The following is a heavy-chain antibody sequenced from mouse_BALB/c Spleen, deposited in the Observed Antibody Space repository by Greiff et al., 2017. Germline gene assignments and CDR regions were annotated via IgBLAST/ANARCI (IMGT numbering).Heavy chain of an antibody. D-gene: IGHD4-1*01. J-gene: IGHJ2*01. V-gene: IGHV1-63*02. CDR1: GYTFTNYW. CDR2: IYPGGGYT. Sequence: VQLVESGAELVRPGTSVKISCKASGYTFTNYWLGWVKQRPGHGLEWIGDIYPGGGYTNYNEKFKGKATLTADTSSSTAYMQLSSLTSEDSAVYFCARLGEVDYWGQGTTLTVSS. CDR3: ARLGEVDY.